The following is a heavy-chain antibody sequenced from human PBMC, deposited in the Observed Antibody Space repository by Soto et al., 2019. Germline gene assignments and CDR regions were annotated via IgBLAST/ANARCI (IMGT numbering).Heavy chain of an antibody. Sequence: QVQLVESGGGVVQPGRSLRISCAASGFTFSSYAMHWVRQAPGKGLEWVAVISYDGSNKYYADSVKGRFTISRDNSKNTLYLQMNSLRAEDTAVYYCARMASFYCSGGSCYPTYGMDVWGLGTTVTVSS. V-gene: IGHV3-30-3*01. CDR2: ISYDGSNK. CDR3: ARMASFYCSGGSCYPTYGMDV. J-gene: IGHJ6*02. CDR1: GFTFSSYA. D-gene: IGHD2-15*01.